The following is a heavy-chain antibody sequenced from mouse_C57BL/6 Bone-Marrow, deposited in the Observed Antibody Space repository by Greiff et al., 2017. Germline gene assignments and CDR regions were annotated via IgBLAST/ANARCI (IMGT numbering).Heavy chain of an antibody. CDR3: TRWGATVVARYWYFDV. V-gene: IGHV1-5*01. CDR1: GYTFTSYW. D-gene: IGHD1-1*01. CDR2: IYPGNSDT. J-gene: IGHJ1*03. Sequence: EVQRVESGTVLARPGASVKMSCKTSGYTFTSYWMHWVKQRPGQGLEWIGAIYPGNSDTSYNQKFKGKAKLTAVTSASTAYMELSSLTNEDSAVYYCTRWGATVVARYWYFDVWGTGTTVTVSS.